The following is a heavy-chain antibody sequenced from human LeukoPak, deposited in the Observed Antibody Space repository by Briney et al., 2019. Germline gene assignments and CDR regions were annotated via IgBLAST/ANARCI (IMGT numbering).Heavy chain of an antibody. CDR2: ISYDGSNK. Sequence: SGGSLRLSCAASGFTLSSYAMHWVRQAPGKGLEWVAVISYDGSNKYYADSVKGRFTISRDNSKNTLYLQMNSLRAEDTAVYYCASQTTVVTLGYFDYWGQGTLATVSS. V-gene: IGHV3-30-3*01. CDR3: ASQTTVVTLGYFDY. J-gene: IGHJ4*02. CDR1: GFTLSSYA. D-gene: IGHD4-23*01.